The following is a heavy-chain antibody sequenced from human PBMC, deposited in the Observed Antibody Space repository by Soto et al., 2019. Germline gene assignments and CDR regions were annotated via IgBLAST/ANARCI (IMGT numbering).Heavy chain of an antibody. CDR2: IIPIFGTA. CDR3: ARRGFWSGYYTYRGYGMDV. D-gene: IGHD3-3*01. J-gene: IGHJ6*02. CDR1: GGTFSSYA. V-gene: IGHV1-69*12. Sequence: QVQLVQSGAAVKKPGSSVKVSCKASGGTFSSYAISWVRQAPGQGLEWMGGIIPIFGTANYAQKFQGRVTITADESTSTAYMELSSLRSEDTAVYYCARRGFWSGYYTYRGYGMDVWGQGTTVTVSS.